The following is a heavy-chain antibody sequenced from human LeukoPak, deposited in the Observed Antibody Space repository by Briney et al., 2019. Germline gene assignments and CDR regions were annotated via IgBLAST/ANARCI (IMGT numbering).Heavy chain of an antibody. J-gene: IGHJ4*02. CDR2: IYHGRST. CDR3: ARLRFVVVPAAADY. D-gene: IGHD2-2*01. V-gene: IGHV4-38-2*01. Sequence: SETLSLTRAVSGYYMRSGYYWGWIRQPPGKGLEWIRSIYHGRSTYYNPSLKSRVTISVDTSKNQFSLKLISVTAADTAVYYCARLRFVVVPAAADYWGQGTLVTVSA. CDR1: GYYMRSGYY.